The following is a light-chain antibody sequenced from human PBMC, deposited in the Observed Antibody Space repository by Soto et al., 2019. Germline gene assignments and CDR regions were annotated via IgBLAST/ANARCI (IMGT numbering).Light chain of an antibody. CDR1: QSVSSSY. J-gene: IGKJ1*01. CDR3: QQYGSSPWGT. V-gene: IGKV3-20*01. Sequence: EIVLTQSPGTLSLSPGERATLSCRASQSVSSSYLAWYQQKPGQAPRLLIYGASSRATGIPDRFNGSGSGTNFTRTISRLEPEDFAVYYCQQYGSSPWGTFGQGTKVEIK. CDR2: GAS.